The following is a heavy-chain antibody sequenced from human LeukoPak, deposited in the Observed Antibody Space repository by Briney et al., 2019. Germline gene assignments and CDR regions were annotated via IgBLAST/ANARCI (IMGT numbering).Heavy chain of an antibody. J-gene: IGHJ4*02. V-gene: IGHV3-23*01. CDR2: ISGSGGST. D-gene: IGHD3-16*02. Sequence: GGSLRLSCAASGFTFSSYAMSWVRQAPGKGLEWVSAISGSGGSTYYADSVKGRLTISRDNSKNTLYLQMNSLRAEDTAVYYCAKGYVWGSYRPYYFDYWGQGTLVTVSS. CDR3: AKGYVWGSYRPYYFDY. CDR1: GFTFSSYA.